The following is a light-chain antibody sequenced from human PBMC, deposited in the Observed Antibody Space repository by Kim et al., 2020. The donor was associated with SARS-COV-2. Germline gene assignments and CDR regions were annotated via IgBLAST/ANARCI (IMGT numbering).Light chain of an antibody. J-gene: IGLJ1*01. CDR1: SSDVGSYNH. V-gene: IGLV2-23*02. CDR3: CSYAVSITFV. CDR2: EVR. Sequence: GQSITISCTGTSSDVGSYNHVSWYQQHPGKAPKLMIYEVRERPSGVSNRFSGSKSGNTASLTISGLQAEDEADYYCCSYAVSITFVFGTGTKVTVL.